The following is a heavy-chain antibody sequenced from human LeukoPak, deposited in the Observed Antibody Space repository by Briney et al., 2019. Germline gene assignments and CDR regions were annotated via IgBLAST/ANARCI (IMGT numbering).Heavy chain of an antibody. J-gene: IGHJ4*02. CDR3: AKDKRSGYDFWSGYPAFDY. D-gene: IGHD3-3*01. CDR1: GFTFSSYA. V-gene: IGHV3-23*01. Sequence: GGSLRLSCAASGFTFSSYAMSWVRQAPGKGLEWVSAISGSGGSTYYADSVKGRFTISRDNSKNTLYLQMSSLRAEDTAVYYCAKDKRSGYDFWSGYPAFDYWGQGTLVTVSS. CDR2: ISGSGGST.